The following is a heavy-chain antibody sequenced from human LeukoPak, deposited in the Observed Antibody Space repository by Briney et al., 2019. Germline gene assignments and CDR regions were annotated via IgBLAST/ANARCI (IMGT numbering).Heavy chain of an antibody. V-gene: IGHV4-59*01. Sequence: PSETLSLTCTVSGGSLSSYYWSWIRQPPGKGLEWIGYIYYSGSTNYNPSLKSRVTISVDTSKNQFSPKLTSVTAADTAFYYCARVFNYGDDVNDAFDIWGQATMVTVSS. CDR2: IYYSGST. CDR3: ARVFNYGDDVNDAFDI. J-gene: IGHJ3*02. D-gene: IGHD4-17*01. CDR1: GGSLSSYY.